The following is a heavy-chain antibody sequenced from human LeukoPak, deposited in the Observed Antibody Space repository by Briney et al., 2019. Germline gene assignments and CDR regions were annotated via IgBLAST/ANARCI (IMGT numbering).Heavy chain of an antibody. CDR3: ARDRGGWPDY. J-gene: IGHJ4*02. V-gene: IGHV3-23*01. D-gene: IGHD6-19*01. CDR1: GFTFNNYA. CDR2: ISGSGYST. Sequence: GGSLRLSCVASGFTFNNYAMTWVRQAPGKGLEWVSAISGSGYSTYYADSVKGRFTISRDNAKNSLYLQLNSLRPEDTGLYYCARDRGGWPDYWGQGTLVTVSS.